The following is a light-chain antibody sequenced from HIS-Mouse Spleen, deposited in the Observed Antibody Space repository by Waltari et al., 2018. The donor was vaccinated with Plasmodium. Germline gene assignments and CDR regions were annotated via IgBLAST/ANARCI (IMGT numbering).Light chain of an antibody. Sequence: SYELTQPPSVSVALGHTARIPCGGKNIGSKNVHWYQQKPGQAPVLVIYRDSNRPSGIPERFSGSNSGNTATLTISRAQAGDEADYYCQVWDSSTYVFGTGTKVTVL. CDR1: NIGSKN. CDR3: QVWDSSTYV. V-gene: IGLV3-9*01. J-gene: IGLJ1*01. CDR2: RDS.